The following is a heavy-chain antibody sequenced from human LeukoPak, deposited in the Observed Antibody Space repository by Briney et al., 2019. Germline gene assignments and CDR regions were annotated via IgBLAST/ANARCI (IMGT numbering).Heavy chain of an antibody. D-gene: IGHD2-21*02. J-gene: IGHJ4*02. CDR2: MHPGNGNT. V-gene: IGHV1-2*02. CDR1: GYRFISNY. Sequence: ASVKVSCKASGYRFISNYIQWIRQAPGLGPEWMGWMHPGNGNTRYAEKFQGRVTMTRDTSINTAYMDLSSLRSDDTAVYYCAREGSYCVGGDCYSFDFWGQGTLITVSS. CDR3: AREGSYCVGGDCYSFDF.